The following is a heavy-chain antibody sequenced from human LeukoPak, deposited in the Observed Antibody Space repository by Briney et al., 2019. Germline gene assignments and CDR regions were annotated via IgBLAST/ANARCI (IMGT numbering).Heavy chain of an antibody. CDR3: ASPPEVDTAMAGGFDY. CDR2: IIPIFGTA. D-gene: IGHD5-18*01. V-gene: IGHV1-69*05. CDR1: GGTFSSYA. Sequence: ASVKVSCKASGGTFSSYAISWVRQAPGQGLEWMGGIIPIFGTANYAQKFQGRVTITTDESTSTAYMELSSLRSEDTAVCYCASPPEVDTAMAGGFDYWGQGTLVTVSS. J-gene: IGHJ4*02.